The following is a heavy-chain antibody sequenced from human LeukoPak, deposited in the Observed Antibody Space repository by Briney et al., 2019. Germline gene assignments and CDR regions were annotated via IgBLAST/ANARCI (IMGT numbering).Heavy chain of an antibody. Sequence: SETLSLTCTVSGGSISSSSYYWGWIRQPPGKGLEWIGSIYYSGSTYYNPSLKSRVTISVDTSKNQFSLKLSSVTAADTAVYYCARGGSPYYYGSGSYHDYWGQGTLVTVSS. CDR1: GGSISSSSYY. D-gene: IGHD3-10*01. J-gene: IGHJ4*02. CDR3: ARGGSPYYYGSGSYHDY. CDR2: IYYSGST. V-gene: IGHV4-39*07.